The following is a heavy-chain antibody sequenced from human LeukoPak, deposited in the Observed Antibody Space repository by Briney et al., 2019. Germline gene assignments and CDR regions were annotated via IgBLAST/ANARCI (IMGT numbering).Heavy chain of an antibody. J-gene: IGHJ3*02. CDR2: SSSSSSYI. V-gene: IGHV3-21*01. CDR1: GFTFSSYS. Sequence: PGGSLRLSCAASGFTFSSYSMNWVRQAPGKGLEWVSPSSSSSSYIYYADSVKGRFTISRDNAKNSLYLQMNSLRAEDTAVYYCARDFRHCSGGSCYPGAFDIWGQGTMVTVSS. D-gene: IGHD2-15*01. CDR3: ARDFRHCSGGSCYPGAFDI.